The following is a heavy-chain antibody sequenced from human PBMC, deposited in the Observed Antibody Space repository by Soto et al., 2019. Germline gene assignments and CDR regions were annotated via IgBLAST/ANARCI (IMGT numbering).Heavy chain of an antibody. Sequence: QVQLVQSGAEVKKPGSSVKVSCKASGGTFSSYAISWVRQAPGQGLEWMGGIIPIFGTANYAQKFRGRVTITADESTSTAYMELSSLRSEDTAVYYCARGLEVMVRGVFPLSYGMDVWGQGTTVTVSS. V-gene: IGHV1-69*01. CDR1: GGTFSSYA. J-gene: IGHJ6*02. CDR2: IIPIFGTA. D-gene: IGHD3-10*01. CDR3: ARGLEVMVRGVFPLSYGMDV.